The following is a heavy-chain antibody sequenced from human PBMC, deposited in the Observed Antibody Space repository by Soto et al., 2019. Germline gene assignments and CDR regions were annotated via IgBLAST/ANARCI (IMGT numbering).Heavy chain of an antibody. CDR1: GFTFSDYY. Sequence: QVQLVESGGGLVRPGGSLRLSCAAGGFTFSDYYMTGIRQAPGKGLECVSYITGSSDYTNYADSVKGRFTISRDNVKNSLYLQMNSLRAEDTAVYYCAREYYYGMDVWGQGTTVTVSS. V-gene: IGHV3-11*05. CDR2: ITGSSDYT. J-gene: IGHJ6*02. CDR3: AREYYYGMDV.